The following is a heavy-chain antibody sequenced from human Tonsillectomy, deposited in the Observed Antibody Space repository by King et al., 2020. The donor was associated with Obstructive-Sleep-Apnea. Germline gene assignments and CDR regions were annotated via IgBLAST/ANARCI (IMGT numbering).Heavy chain of an antibody. V-gene: IGHV4-39*06. J-gene: IGHJ4*02. CDR3: AVIKYSSSWFFDY. CDR1: GGSISSSSYY. CDR2: IYCSGSS. D-gene: IGHD6-13*01. Sequence: LQLQESGPGLVKPSETLSLTCTVSGGSISSSSYYWGWIRQPPGEGLEWIVSIYCSGSSSYNPTLKSRVPISVDTTKNQFPLKLSSVTAADTAVYYCAVIKYSSSWFFDYWGQGTLVTVSS.